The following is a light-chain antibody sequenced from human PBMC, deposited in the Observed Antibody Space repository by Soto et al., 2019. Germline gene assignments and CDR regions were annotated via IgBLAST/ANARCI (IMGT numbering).Light chain of an antibody. J-gene: IGKJ4*01. CDR3: QQRSIGPRS. CDR2: DAS. Sequence: EIVLTQSPATLSLSPGERATLSCRASQSVTTYLAWYRQKPGQAPRLLIYDASNRASGIPARFSASGSGTDFTLTISGLEPEEFAVYYCQQRSIGPRSFGGWTRGEIK. CDR1: QSVTTY. V-gene: IGKV3-11*01.